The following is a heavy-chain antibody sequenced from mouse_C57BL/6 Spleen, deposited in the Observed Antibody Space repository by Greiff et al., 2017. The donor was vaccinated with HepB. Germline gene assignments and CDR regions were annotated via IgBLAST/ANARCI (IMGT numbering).Heavy chain of an antibody. CDR1: GYTFTDYY. CDR2: IYPGSGNT. D-gene: IGHD2-3*01. CDR3: ARSDGPRSFDV. V-gene: IGHV1-76*01. J-gene: IGHJ1*03. Sequence: QVQLQQSGAELVRPGASVKLSCKASGYTFTDYYINWVKQRPGQGLEWIARIYPGSGNTYYNEKFKGKATLTAEKSSSTAYMQLSSLTSEDSAVYFCARSDGPRSFDVWGTGTTVTVSS.